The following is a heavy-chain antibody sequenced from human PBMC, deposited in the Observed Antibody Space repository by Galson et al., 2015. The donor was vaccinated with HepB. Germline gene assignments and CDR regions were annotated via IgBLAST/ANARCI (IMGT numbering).Heavy chain of an antibody. Sequence: QSGAEVKKPGESLRISCKGSGYSFTSYWISWVRQMPGKGLEWMGRIDPSDSYTNYSPSFQGHVTISADKSISTAYLQWSSLKASDTAMYYCARHPSHSSGYYYHYYGMDVWGQGTTVTVSS. CDR2: IDPSDSYT. CDR3: ARHPSHSSGYYYHYYGMDV. J-gene: IGHJ6*02. D-gene: IGHD3-22*01. V-gene: IGHV5-10-1*01. CDR1: GYSFTSYW.